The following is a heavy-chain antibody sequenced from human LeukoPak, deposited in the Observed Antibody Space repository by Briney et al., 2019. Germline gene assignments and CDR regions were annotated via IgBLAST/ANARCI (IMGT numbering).Heavy chain of an antibody. CDR2: INHSGST. V-gene: IGHV4-34*01. D-gene: IGHD3-16*02. J-gene: IGHJ5*02. CDR3: ARVSLIYDYVWGSYRSNWFDP. Sequence: SETLSLTCAVYGGSFSGYYWSWIRQPPGKGLEWIGEINHSGSTNYNPSLKSRVTISVDTSKNQFSLKLSSVTTADTAVYYCARVSLIYDYVWGSYRSNWFDPWGQGTLVTVSS. CDR1: GGSFSGYY.